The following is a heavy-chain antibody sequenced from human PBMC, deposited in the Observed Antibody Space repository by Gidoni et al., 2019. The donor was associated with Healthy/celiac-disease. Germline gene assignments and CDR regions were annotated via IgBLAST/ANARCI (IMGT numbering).Heavy chain of an antibody. D-gene: IGHD3-3*01. CDR1: GFPFSSNY. CDR3: ARDRGDYDFWSGYNYGMDV. Sequence: EVQLVESGGGLVQPGGSLRLSCAASGFPFSSNYMSWVRQARGKGLEWVSVIYSGGSTYYADSVKGRFTISRDNSKNTLYLQMNSLRAEDTAVYYCARDRGDYDFWSGYNYGMDVWGQGTTVTVSS. CDR2: IYSGGST. J-gene: IGHJ6*02. V-gene: IGHV3-66*02.